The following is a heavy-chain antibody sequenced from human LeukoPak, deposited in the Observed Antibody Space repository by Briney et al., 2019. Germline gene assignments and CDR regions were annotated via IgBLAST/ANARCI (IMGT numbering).Heavy chain of an antibody. J-gene: IGHJ6*02. CDR2: IYPGGSDT. Sequence: GESLKISCKGSGYIFTNYWIGWVRPMPGKGLELMGIIYPGGSDTRYRPSFQGQVTISANKSISTAYLQWISLKASDTAMYYCARHPPRGYCSGGSCYNLVYGMDVWGQGTTVTVS. V-gene: IGHV5-51*01. CDR3: ARHPPRGYCSGGSCYNLVYGMDV. D-gene: IGHD2-15*01. CDR1: GYIFTNYW.